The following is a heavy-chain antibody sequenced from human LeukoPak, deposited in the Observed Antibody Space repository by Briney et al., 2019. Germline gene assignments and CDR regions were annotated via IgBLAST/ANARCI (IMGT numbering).Heavy chain of an antibody. J-gene: IGHJ6*03. CDR1: GYTFTSYA. CDR2: INTNTGNP. Sequence: ASVKVPCKASGYTFTSYAMNWVRQAPGQGLEWMGWINTNTGNPTYAQGFTGRFVFSLDTSVSTAYLQISSLKAEDTAVYYCAREFSRRIDYSEIGNYYYYYMDVWGKGTTVTVSS. CDR3: AREFSRRIDYSEIGNYYYYYMDV. V-gene: IGHV7-4-1*02. D-gene: IGHD4-11*01.